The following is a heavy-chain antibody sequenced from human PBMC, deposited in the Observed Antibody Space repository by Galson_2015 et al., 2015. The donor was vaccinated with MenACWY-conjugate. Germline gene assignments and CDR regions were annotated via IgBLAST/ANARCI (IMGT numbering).Heavy chain of an antibody. D-gene: IGHD3-16*01. CDR2: ANSDGSGT. V-gene: IGHV3-74*01. J-gene: IGHJ6*03. CDR3: ARSYVPGSDRKNYYMDV. CDR1: GFTFSSYW. Sequence: SLRLSCAASGFTFSSYWMHWVRQAPGKGLVWVSRANSDGSGTGYADSVKGRFTISRDNAKNMLFLQMNSLKVEDTAVYYCARSYVPGSDRKNYYMDVWGRGTTVTVSS.